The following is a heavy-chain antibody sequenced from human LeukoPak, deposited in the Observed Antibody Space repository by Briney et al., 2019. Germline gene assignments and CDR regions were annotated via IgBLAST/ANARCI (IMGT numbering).Heavy chain of an antibody. CDR1: GGSFSGYY. CDR3: ARRSYPGWFDP. D-gene: IGHD3-16*02. CDR2: INHSGST. J-gene: IGHJ5*02. V-gene: IGHV4-34*01. Sequence: SQTLSLTCGVYGGSFSGYYWSWIRQPPGKGLEWIGEINHSGSTNYNPSLKSRVTISVDTSKNQFSLKLSSVTAADTAVYYCARRSYPGWFDPWGQGTLVTVSS.